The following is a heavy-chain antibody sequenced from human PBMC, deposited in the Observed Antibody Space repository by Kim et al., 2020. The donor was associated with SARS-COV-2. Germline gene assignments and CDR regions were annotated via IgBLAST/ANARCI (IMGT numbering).Heavy chain of an antibody. CDR2: IYSGGST. V-gene: IGHV3-53*01. D-gene: IGHD3-10*01. CDR3: AREFVAYYYGSGSYPYNWFDP. J-gene: IGHJ5*02. CDR1: GFTVSSNY. Sequence: GGSLRLSCAASGFTVSSNYMSWVRQAPGKGLEWVSVIYSGGSTYYADSVKGRFTISRDNSKNTLYLQMNSLRAEDTAVYYCAREFVAYYYGSGSYPYNWFDPWGQGTLVTVSS.